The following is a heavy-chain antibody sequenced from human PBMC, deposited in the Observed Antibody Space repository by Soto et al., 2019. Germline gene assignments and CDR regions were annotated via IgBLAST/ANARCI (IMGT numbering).Heavy chain of an antibody. J-gene: IGHJ4*02. D-gene: IGHD1-1*01. V-gene: IGHV3-74*03. CDR2: INHDGSTI. Sequence: GGSLRLSCVASGFIFSDYVMHWARQAPGKGLVWVSRINHDGSTISYADSVKGRFPISRDDAKNTVFLQMDGLRAEDTAVYYCATDLNWKIDYWGQGTRVTVSS. CDR1: GFIFSDYV. CDR3: ATDLNWKIDY.